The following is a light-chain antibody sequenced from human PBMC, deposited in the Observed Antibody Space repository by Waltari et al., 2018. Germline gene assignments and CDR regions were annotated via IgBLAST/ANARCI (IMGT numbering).Light chain of an antibody. Sequence: IHMSQSPSSLSASVVDIVTITCRARQRISSYLDWYQQKPGQAPRLLIYDANSWASGIPDRFSGSGSGTEFTLTISSLEPEDFAAYYCQQNSSYPLTFGGGTKVEIK. CDR2: DAN. J-gene: IGKJ4*01. CDR1: QRISSY. CDR3: QQNSSYPLT. V-gene: IGKV1-13*02.